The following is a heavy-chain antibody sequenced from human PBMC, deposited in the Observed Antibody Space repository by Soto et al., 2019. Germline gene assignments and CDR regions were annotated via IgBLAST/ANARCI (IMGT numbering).Heavy chain of an antibody. CDR2: ISSSGSST. Sequence: PGGSLRLSCAASGFTFSIYAMSWVRQAPGKGLEWVSSISSSGSSTYYADSVKGRFTISRDNAKNSLYLQMNSLRAEDTAVYYCARDYSSYGPFDYWGQGTLVTVSS. J-gene: IGHJ4*02. D-gene: IGHD5-18*01. CDR1: GFTFSIYA. CDR3: ARDYSSYGPFDY. V-gene: IGHV3-23*01.